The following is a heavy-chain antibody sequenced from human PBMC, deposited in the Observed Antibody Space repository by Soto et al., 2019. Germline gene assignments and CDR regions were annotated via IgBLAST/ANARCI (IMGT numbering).Heavy chain of an antibody. CDR1: GFTFSGYG. V-gene: IGHV3-33*01. CDR2: IWYDGSNK. D-gene: IGHD1-1*01. J-gene: IGHJ6*02. Sequence: GGSLRLSCAASGFTFSGYGMHWVRQAPGKGLEWVAVIWYDGSNKYYADSVKGRFTISRDNSKNTLYLQMNSLRAEDTAVYYCSIAENADYYYVMAVCGQGTTVTVAS. CDR3: SIAENADYYYVMAV.